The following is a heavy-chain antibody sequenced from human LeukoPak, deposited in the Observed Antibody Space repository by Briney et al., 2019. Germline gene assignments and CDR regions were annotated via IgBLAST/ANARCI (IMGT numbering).Heavy chain of an antibody. J-gene: IGHJ4*02. CDR2: ISGSGGST. CDR1: GFTFRSYA. V-gene: IGHV3-23*01. D-gene: IGHD2-2*01. Sequence: PGGSLRLSCAASGFTFRSYAMSGVRQAPGKGREWVSAISGSGGSTYYADSVKGRFTISRDNSKNTLYLQMNSLRAEDTAVYYCAKDEVIVVVPAAMWYWGQGTLVTVSS. CDR3: AKDEVIVVVPAAMWY.